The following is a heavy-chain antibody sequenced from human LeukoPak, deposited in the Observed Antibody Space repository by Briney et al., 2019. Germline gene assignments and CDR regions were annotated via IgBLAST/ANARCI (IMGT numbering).Heavy chain of an antibody. CDR3: AMGGGELPVDY. V-gene: IGHV3-11*03. Sequence: GGSPRLSCAASGFTFSDYYMSWIRQAPGKGLEWVSYISSSSSYTNYADSVKGRFTISRDNAKNSLYLQMNSLRAEDTAVYYCAMGGGELPVDYWGQGTLVTVSS. CDR2: ISSSSSYT. D-gene: IGHD1-26*01. J-gene: IGHJ4*02. CDR1: GFTFSDYY.